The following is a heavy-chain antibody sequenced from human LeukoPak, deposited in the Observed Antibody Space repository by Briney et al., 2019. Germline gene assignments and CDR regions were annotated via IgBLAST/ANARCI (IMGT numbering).Heavy chain of an antibody. J-gene: IGHJ4*02. V-gene: IGHV1-18*01. CDR3: ARDSSPLDCTNGVCYPYYFDY. CDR2: ISAYNGNT. D-gene: IGHD2-8*01. CDR1: GYTFTSYG. Sequence: ASVKVSCKASGYTFTSYGISWVRQAPGQGLEWMGWISAYNGNTNYAQKLQGRVTMTTDTSTSTAYMELRSLGSDDTAVYYCARDSSPLDCTNGVCYPYYFDYWGQGTLVTVSS.